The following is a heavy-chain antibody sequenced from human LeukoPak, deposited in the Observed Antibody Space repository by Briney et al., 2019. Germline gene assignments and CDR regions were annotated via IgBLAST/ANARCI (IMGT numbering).Heavy chain of an antibody. CDR2: IYSAGST. CDR3: AGVRSSSSVYFYYYMDV. D-gene: IGHD6-6*01. CDR1: GFTFDDYA. J-gene: IGHJ6*03. Sequence: PGGSLRLSCAASGFTFDDYAMHWVRQAPGKGLEWVSLIYSAGSTSYADSVKGRFTISRDNSKNTLSLQMNSLRAEDTAVYYCAGVRSSSSVYFYYYMDVWGKGTTVTVSS. V-gene: IGHV3-66*02.